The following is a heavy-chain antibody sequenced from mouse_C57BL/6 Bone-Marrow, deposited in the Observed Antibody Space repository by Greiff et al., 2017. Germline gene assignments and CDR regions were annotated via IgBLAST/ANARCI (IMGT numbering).Heavy chain of an antibody. CDR3: ARQDYLFAY. D-gene: IGHD5-5*01. CDR2: ISSGGSYT. J-gene: IGHJ3*01. CDR1: GFTFSSYG. Sequence: EVHLVESGGDLVKPGGSLKLSCAASGFTFSSYGMSWVRQTPDKRLEWVATISSGGSYTYYPDSVKGRFTISRDNAKNTLYLQMSSLKSEDTAMYYCARQDYLFAYWGQGTLVTVSA. V-gene: IGHV5-6*01.